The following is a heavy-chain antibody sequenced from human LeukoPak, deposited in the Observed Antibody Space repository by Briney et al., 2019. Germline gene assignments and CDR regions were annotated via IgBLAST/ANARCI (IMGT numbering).Heavy chain of an antibody. CDR1: GYSFSSYW. CDR2: TCPGDSDT. CDR3: ARQLYSGYDLFDH. V-gene: IGHV5-51*01. Sequence: GGSLKISCKGFGYSFSSYWIGWVRQVPGKGLEWMGITCPGDSDTRYSPSFQGQVTISVDESISTAYLQWGSLKASDTAMYYCARQLYSGYDLFDHWGQGTLVTVSS. D-gene: IGHD5-12*01. J-gene: IGHJ4*02.